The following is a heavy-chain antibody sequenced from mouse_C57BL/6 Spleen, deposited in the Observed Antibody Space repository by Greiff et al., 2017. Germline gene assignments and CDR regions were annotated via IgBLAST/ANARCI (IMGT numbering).Heavy chain of an antibody. J-gene: IGHJ2*01. CDR2: IYPGSGST. CDR1: GYTFTSYW. Sequence: QVQLKQPGAELVKPGASVKMSCKASGYTFTSYWITWVKQRPGQGLEWIGDIYPGSGSTNYNEKFKSKATLTVDTSSCTAYMQLSSLTSEDSAVYYCARSGYDGYYAFDYWGQGTTLTVSS. CDR3: ARSGYDGYYAFDY. V-gene: IGHV1-55*01. D-gene: IGHD2-3*01.